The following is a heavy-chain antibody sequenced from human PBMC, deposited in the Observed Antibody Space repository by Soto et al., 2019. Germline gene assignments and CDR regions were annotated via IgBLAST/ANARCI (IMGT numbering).Heavy chain of an antibody. D-gene: IGHD2-2*02. CDR1: GLTFSSYA. V-gene: IGHV3-23*01. Sequence: GGSLRLSCAASGLTFSSYAMSWVRQAPGKGLEWVSGISGSGGSTYYADSVKGRFTISRDNSKNTLYLQMNSLRAEDTAVYYCAKRLEPAAIHLVPDYWGQGTLVAVSS. CDR3: AKRLEPAAIHLVPDY. J-gene: IGHJ4*02. CDR2: ISGSGGST.